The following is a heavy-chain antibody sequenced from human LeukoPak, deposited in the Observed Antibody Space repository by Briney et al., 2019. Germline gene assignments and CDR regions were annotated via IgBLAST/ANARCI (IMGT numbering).Heavy chain of an antibody. D-gene: IGHD1-1*01. CDR2: INPIFGTA. Sequence: SVTVSCKASGYTFSGYYMHWVRQAPGQGLEWMGGINPIFGTANYAQKFQGRVTITADTSTSTAYMELSSLRSEDTAVYYCARDILRSNWNERAFDYWGQGTLVTVSS. CDR3: ARDILRSNWNERAFDY. V-gene: IGHV1-69*06. CDR1: GYTFSGYY. J-gene: IGHJ4*02.